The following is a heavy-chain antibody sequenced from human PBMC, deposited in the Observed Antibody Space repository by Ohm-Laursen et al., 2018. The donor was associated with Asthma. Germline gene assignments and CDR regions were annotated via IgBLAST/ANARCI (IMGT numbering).Heavy chain of an antibody. D-gene: IGHD1-26*01. CDR3: ARIGPEWELPGREYSLHH. CDR1: GYTFSRYS. CDR2: ISTASTFI. V-gene: IGHV3-21*01. Sequence: SLRISCAASGYTFSRYSIHWVRQFPGKGLEWVASISTASTFIYYADSVRGRFTTSRDNAKNSVYLQMNSLRAEDTALYYCARIGPEWELPGREYSLHHWGEGTLVTVSS. J-gene: IGHJ1*01.